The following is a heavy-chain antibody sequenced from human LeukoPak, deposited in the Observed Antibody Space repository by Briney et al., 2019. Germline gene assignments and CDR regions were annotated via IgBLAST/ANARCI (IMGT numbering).Heavy chain of an antibody. J-gene: IGHJ6*03. CDR1: GDSISSSSYY. Sequence: PSETLSLTSTVSGDSISSSSYYWGWIRQPPGKGLEWIGSIYYSGSTYYNPSLKSRVTIFVDTSKNQFSLKLSSVTAADTAVYYCARLSRYYYYMDVWGKGTTVTVSS. CDR3: ARLSRYYYYMDV. CDR2: IYYSGST. V-gene: IGHV4-39*01. D-gene: IGHD2-2*01.